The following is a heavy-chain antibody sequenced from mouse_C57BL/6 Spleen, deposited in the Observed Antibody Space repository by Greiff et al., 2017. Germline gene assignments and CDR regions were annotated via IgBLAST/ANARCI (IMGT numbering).Heavy chain of an antibody. CDR1: GYTFTSYW. CDR2: IDPNSGGT. CDR3: ARCDYDRILYWYFEV. Sequence: QVQLQQPGAELVKPGASVKLSCKASGYTFTSYWMHWVKQRPGRGLEWIGRIDPNSGGTKYNEKFKSKATLTVDKPSSTAYMQLSSLTSEDSAVDYCARCDYDRILYWYFEVWGTGTTVTVSS. D-gene: IGHD2-4*01. J-gene: IGHJ1*03. V-gene: IGHV1-72*01.